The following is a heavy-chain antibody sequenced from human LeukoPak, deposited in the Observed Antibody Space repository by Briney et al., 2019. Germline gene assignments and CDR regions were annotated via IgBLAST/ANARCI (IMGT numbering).Heavy chain of an antibody. J-gene: IGHJ4*02. V-gene: IGHV3-15*01. Sequence: WGSLRLSCVASGFTFSDAWMSWVRQAPGKGLEWVGRIKSKIDGGTIDYAAPVKGRFTISRDDSRNTLYLQMNSLKTEDTAVYYCTTRRQDGWWGQGTLVTVSS. CDR1: GFTFSDAW. CDR3: TTRRQDGW. CDR2: IKSKIDGGTI. D-gene: IGHD2-15*01.